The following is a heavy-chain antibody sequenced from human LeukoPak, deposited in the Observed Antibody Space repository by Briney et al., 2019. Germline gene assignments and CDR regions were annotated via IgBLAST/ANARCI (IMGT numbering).Heavy chain of an antibody. CDR2: IIGTAGNT. CDR3: PKGQEVDDGILES. V-gene: IGHV3-23*01. D-gene: IGHD1-1*01. J-gene: IGHJ4*02. Sequence: QSGGSLRLSCGASGLTVSSYAMSWVRQAPGKGLEWVSTIIGTAGNTYYADSVKGRFTISRDDSKNTVYLQINSLTAEDTAMYYCPKGQEVDDGILESWGRGTLVTVSS. CDR1: GLTVSSYA.